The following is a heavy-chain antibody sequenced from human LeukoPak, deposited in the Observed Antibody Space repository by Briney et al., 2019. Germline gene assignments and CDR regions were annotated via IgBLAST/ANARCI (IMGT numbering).Heavy chain of an antibody. CDR1: GFTFSTYY. Sequence: GGSLRLSCAVSGFTFSTYYMSWVRQGPGKGLEWVAKIKQDGSETQYVDSVKGRFTVSRDNAKNSLYLQMNSLRVEDTAVYYCARDQVALDYWGQGTQVTVSS. J-gene: IGHJ4*02. V-gene: IGHV3-7*05. D-gene: IGHD5-12*01. CDR3: ARDQVALDY. CDR2: IKQDGSET.